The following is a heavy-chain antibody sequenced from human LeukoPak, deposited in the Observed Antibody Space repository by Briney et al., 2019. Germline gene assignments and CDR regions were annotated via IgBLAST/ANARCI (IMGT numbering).Heavy chain of an antibody. Sequence: GESLKISCKGSGYSFTSYWISWVRQMPGKGLEWMGRIDPSDSYTNYSPSFQGHVTISADKSICTAYPQWSSLKASDTAMYYCARHGPAVAGTEYDYWGQGTLVTVSS. CDR1: GYSFTSYW. CDR2: IDPSDSYT. D-gene: IGHD6-19*01. J-gene: IGHJ4*02. V-gene: IGHV5-10-1*01. CDR3: ARHGPAVAGTEYDY.